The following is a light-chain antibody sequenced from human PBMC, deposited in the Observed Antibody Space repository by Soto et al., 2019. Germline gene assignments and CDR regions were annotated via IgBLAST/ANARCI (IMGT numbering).Light chain of an antibody. CDR3: QQYGSSSYT. CDR2: GAS. CDR1: QSVSSNY. V-gene: IGKV3-20*01. J-gene: IGKJ2*01. Sequence: DIVLTQSPDTLSLSPGERATLSCRASQSVSSNYLAWYQQKPGQAPRLLIYGASTRATGIPDRFSGSGSGTDFTLTFSRLEPEDFEVYYCQQYGSSSYTFGQGTRLEIK.